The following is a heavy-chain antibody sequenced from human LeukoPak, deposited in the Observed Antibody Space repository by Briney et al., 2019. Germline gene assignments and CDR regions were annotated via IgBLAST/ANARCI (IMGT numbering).Heavy chain of an antibody. V-gene: IGHV3-7*05. CDR3: ARDSGYNAFDY. D-gene: IGHD5-12*01. J-gene: IGHJ4*02. CDR1: GFLFSNSW. CDR2: INQDGSAK. Sequence: GRSLRLSCADSGFLFSNSWMAWVRQAPGRGLEWLANINQDGSAKTCVDSVKGRFTISRDNAKNSLYLQMNSLRAEDTAMYYCARDSGYNAFDYWGQGTPVTVSS.